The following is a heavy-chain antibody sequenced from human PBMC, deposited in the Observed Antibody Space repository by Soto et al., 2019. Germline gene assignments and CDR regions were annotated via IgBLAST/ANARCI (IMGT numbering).Heavy chain of an antibody. J-gene: IGHJ6*02. D-gene: IGHD3-16*01. V-gene: IGHV1-69*06. CDR3: ARGDIFTFGGAGDYYYYGMDV. CDR2: IIPIFGTA. CDR1: GGTFSSYA. Sequence: SVKVSCKASGGTFSSYAISWVRQAPGQGLEWMGGIIPIFGTANYAQKFQGRVTITADKSTSTAYMELSSLRSEDTAVYYGARGDIFTFGGAGDYYYYGMDVWGQGTTVTVSS.